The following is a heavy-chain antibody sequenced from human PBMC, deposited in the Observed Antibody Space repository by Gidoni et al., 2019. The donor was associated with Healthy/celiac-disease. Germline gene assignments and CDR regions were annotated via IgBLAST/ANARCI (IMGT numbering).Heavy chain of an antibody. CDR2: ISSNGGST. V-gene: IGHV3-64*01. D-gene: IGHD5-12*01. CDR1: GFTFSSYA. CDR3: ARVPTSLYYYGMDV. J-gene: IGHJ6*02. Sequence: EVQLVESGGGLVQPGGSLRLSCAASGFTFSSYAMHWVRQAPGKGLEYVSAISSNGGSTYYANSVKGRFTISRDNSKNTLYLQMGSLRAEDMAVYYCARVPTSLYYYGMDVWGQGTTVTVSS.